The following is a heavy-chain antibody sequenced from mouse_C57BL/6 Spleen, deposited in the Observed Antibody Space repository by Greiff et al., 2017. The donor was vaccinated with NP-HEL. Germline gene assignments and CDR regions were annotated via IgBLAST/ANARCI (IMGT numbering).Heavy chain of an antibody. Sequence: QVHVKQSGPELVKPGASVKISCKASGYAFSSSWMNWVKQRPGKGLEWIGRIYPGDGDTNYNGKFKGKATLTADKSSSTAFMQLTSLTSDDSAVYFCATPLYYDFPFAYWGQGTLVTVSA. CDR1: GYAFSSSW. V-gene: IGHV1-82*01. CDR3: ATPLYYDFPFAY. CDR2: IYPGDGDT. D-gene: IGHD2-4*01. J-gene: IGHJ3*01.